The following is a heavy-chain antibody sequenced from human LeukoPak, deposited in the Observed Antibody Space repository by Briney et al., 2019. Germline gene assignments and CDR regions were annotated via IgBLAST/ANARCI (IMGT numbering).Heavy chain of an antibody. CDR2: ISGSGGST. CDR1: GFTFSSYG. J-gene: IGHJ4*02. Sequence: GGTLRPSCAASGFTFSSYGMSWVRQAPGKGLEWVSAISGSGGSTYYADSVKGRFTISRDNSKNTLYLQMNSLRAEDTAVYYCARDGDILTGYYPSPYFDYWGQGTLVTVSS. D-gene: IGHD3-9*01. CDR3: ARDGDILTGYYPSPYFDY. V-gene: IGHV3-23*01.